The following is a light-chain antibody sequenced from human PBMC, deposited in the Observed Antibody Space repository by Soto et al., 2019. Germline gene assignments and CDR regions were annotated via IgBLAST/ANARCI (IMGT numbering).Light chain of an antibody. CDR3: QQYGSPPWT. CDR1: QSVSSFY. J-gene: IGKJ1*01. CDR2: GAS. V-gene: IGKV3-20*01. Sequence: EIVLTQSPGTLSLSPGERATLSCRASQSVSSFYLAWYQQKPGQAPRLLIYGASSRATGIPDRFSGSGSGTDFTLTISRLEFEDFAVYYCQQYGSPPWTFGQGTKVEIK.